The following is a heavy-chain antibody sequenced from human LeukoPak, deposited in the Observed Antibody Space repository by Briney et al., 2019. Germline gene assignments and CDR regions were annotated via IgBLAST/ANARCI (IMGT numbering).Heavy chain of an antibody. CDR1: GFTFSSYW. Sequence: GGSLRLSCVASGFTFSSYWMSWVRQAPGKGLEWVANINQDGSEKYDVDSAKGRFTISRDNAKNSLYLQMNSLRAEDTAVYYCAELGITMIGGVWGKGTTVTISS. V-gene: IGHV3-7*01. CDR3: AELGITMIGGV. J-gene: IGHJ6*04. CDR2: INQDGSEK. D-gene: IGHD3-10*02.